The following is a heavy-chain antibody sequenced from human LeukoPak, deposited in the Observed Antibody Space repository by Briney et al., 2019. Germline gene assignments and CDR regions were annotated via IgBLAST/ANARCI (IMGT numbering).Heavy chain of an antibody. CDR2: ISGSGGST. CDR3: AKEVIVGVSFDS. J-gene: IGHJ4*02. Sequence: GGSLRLSCAASGFTFRSYAMSWVRQAPGKGLEWVAAISGSGGSTYYVDSVKGRFTISRDNSKNTLYLQMNSLRAEDTAVYYCAKEVIVGVSFDSWGQGTLVTVSS. V-gene: IGHV3-23*01. D-gene: IGHD1-26*01. CDR1: GFTFRSYA.